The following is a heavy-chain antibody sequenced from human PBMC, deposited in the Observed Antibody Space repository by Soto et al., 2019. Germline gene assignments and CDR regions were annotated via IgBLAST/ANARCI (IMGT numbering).Heavy chain of an antibody. D-gene: IGHD1-7*01. V-gene: IGHV1-2*02. CDR3: ARDHQELILYNWFDP. CDR2: INTNSGDT. Sequence: ASVTVSCTASGSTFAGYYMHWVRQAPGQGLEWMGWINTNSGDTQYAQKFQGRVTMTSDTSISTAYMELRSLRVDDTAVYYCARDHQELILYNWFDPWGQGTRVTVSS. CDR1: GSTFAGYY. J-gene: IGHJ5*02.